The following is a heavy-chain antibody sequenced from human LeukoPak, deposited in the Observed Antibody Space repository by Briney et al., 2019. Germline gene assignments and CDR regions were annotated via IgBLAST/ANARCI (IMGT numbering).Heavy chain of an antibody. CDR1: GGSFSGYY. Sequence: PSETLSPTCAVYGGSFSGYYWSWIRQPPGKGLEWIGEINHSGSTNYNPSLKSRVTISVDTSKNQFSLKLSSVTAADTAVYYCARGKVPTTPLYGMDVWGQGTTVTVSS. V-gene: IGHV4-34*01. CDR3: ARGKVPTTPLYGMDV. D-gene: IGHD4/OR15-4a*01. CDR2: INHSGST. J-gene: IGHJ6*02.